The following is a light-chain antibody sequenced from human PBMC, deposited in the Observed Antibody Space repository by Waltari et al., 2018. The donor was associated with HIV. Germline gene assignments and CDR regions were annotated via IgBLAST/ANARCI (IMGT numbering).Light chain of an antibody. J-gene: IGLJ2*01. V-gene: IGLV2-11*01. CDR3: CSFAGSYTWL. Sequence: QSALTPPRSVSGSPGQSVTISCTGTSSDVGGYNYVSWYQQLPGKAPKLMIYNLTERPSGVPDRFSGSKSGNTASLTISGLQAEDEADYYCCSFAGSYTWLFGGGTKLTVL. CDR2: NLT. CDR1: SSDVGGYNY.